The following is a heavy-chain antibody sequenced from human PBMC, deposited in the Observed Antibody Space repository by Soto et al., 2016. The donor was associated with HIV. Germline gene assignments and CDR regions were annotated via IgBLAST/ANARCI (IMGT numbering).Heavy chain of an antibody. D-gene: IGHD4-17*01. CDR1: GFTFEDYT. J-gene: IGHJ4*02. Sequence: EVQLVESGGAVVQPGGSLRLSCAASGFTFEDYTMHWVRQPPGKGLEWVSLITWNGGTTYYGESVKGRFTISRDNSKNSLYLEMNTVTNEDTAPYYCAKDIFRLWSSVTTGFDSWGQGSLVIVSS. CDR3: AKDIFRLWSSVTTGFDS. V-gene: IGHV3-43*01. CDR2: ITWNGGTT.